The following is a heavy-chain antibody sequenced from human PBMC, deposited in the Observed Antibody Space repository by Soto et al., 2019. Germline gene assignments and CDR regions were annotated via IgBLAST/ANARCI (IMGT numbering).Heavy chain of an antibody. J-gene: IGHJ4*02. Sequence: QVQLVESGGGVVQPGRSLRLSCAASGFTFSSYGMHWVRQAPGKGLEWVAVISYDGSNKYYADSVKGRFTISRDNSKNTLDLQMNSLRAEDTAVYYCAKVGVAVAGNDYWSQGTLVTVSS. D-gene: IGHD6-19*01. CDR1: GFTFSSYG. V-gene: IGHV3-30*18. CDR3: AKVGVAVAGNDY. CDR2: ISYDGSNK.